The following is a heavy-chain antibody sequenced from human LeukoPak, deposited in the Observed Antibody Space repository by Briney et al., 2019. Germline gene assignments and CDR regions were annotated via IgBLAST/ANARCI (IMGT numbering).Heavy chain of an antibody. Sequence: ASVKVSCRASGYTFTAFHIHWVRQAPGQGLEWVGWINPDGGGTIFGQRFQGRVSMTRDTSISTAYMELGSLRSDDTAVYYCARSHDYTNYVGPWGQGTLVTVSS. D-gene: IGHD4-11*01. CDR2: INPDGGGT. J-gene: IGHJ5*02. CDR1: GYTFTAFH. V-gene: IGHV1-2*02. CDR3: ARSHDYTNYVGP.